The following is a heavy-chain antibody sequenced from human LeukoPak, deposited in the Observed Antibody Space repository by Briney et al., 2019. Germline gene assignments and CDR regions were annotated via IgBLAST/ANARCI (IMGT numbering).Heavy chain of an antibody. D-gene: IGHD3-10*01. CDR3: ATLVSGVNY. V-gene: IGHV1-2*06. CDR2: INPKTGGS. CDR1: GYTFTGYY. Sequence: ASVRVSCKASGYTFTGYYMHWVRQAPGQGLEWLGRINPKTGGSNYAQNFQGRVTMTSDTSTTTAYMELSSLNSDDTAVYYCATLVSGVNYWGQGTLVTVSS. J-gene: IGHJ4*02.